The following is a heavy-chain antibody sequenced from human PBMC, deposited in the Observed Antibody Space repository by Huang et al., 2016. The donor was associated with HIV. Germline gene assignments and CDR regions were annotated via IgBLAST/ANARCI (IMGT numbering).Heavy chain of an antibody. CDR1: GDSITSSMNYY. J-gene: IGHJ4*02. CDR3: ARATYRDFEYSFDF. D-gene: IGHD2-21*01. Sequence: QVQLQESGPGLVKPSQTLSLICSVSGDSITSSMNYYLPWVRQPAGQGLEYVGLIYATGTTYYNPSLKTRVSISLDTSKNQFSLRLTSMTAADTAVYYCARATYRDFEYSFDFWGQGILVTVSS. CDR2: IYATGTT. V-gene: IGHV4-61*09.